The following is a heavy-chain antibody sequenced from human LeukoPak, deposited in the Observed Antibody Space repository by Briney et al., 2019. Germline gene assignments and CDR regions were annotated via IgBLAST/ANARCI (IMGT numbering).Heavy chain of an antibody. V-gene: IGHV1-69*13. Sequence: WASVKVSCKASGGTFSSYAISWVRQAPGQGLEWMGGIIPIFGTANYAQKFQGRVTITADESTSTAYMELSSLRSEDTAVYYCATSRHPGPPAAADSFDYWGQGTLVTVSS. D-gene: IGHD6-13*01. CDR1: GGTFSSYA. CDR3: ATSRHPGPPAAADSFDY. J-gene: IGHJ4*02. CDR2: IIPIFGTA.